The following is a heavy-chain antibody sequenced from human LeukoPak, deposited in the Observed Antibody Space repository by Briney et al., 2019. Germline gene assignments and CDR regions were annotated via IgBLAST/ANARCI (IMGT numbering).Heavy chain of an antibody. Sequence: GGSLRLSCAASGFTFSSYAMSWVRQAPGKGLEWVSAISGGGGSTYYADSVKGRFTISRDNSKNTLYLQMNSLRAEDTAVYYCAKDISSYYGSGSYYNYWGQGTLVTVSS. J-gene: IGHJ4*02. V-gene: IGHV3-23*01. CDR3: AKDISSYYGSGSYYNY. D-gene: IGHD3-10*01. CDR2: ISGGGGST. CDR1: GFTFSSYA.